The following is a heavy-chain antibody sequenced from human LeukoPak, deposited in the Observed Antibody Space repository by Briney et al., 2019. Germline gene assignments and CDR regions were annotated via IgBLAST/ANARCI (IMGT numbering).Heavy chain of an antibody. CDR2: INHSGST. Sequence: SETLSLTCAVYGGSLSGYYWSWIRQPPGKGLEWIGEINHSGSTNYNPSLKSRVTISVDTSKNQFSLKLSSVTAADTAVYYCARVGARVAPGAHYFDYWGQGTLVTVSS. J-gene: IGHJ4*02. V-gene: IGHV4-34*01. D-gene: IGHD4-23*01. CDR3: ARVGARVAPGAHYFDY. CDR1: GGSLSGYY.